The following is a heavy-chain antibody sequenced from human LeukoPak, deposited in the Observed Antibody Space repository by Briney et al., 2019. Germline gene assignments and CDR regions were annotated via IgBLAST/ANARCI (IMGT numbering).Heavy chain of an antibody. D-gene: IGHD4-17*01. V-gene: IGHV4-31*03. J-gene: IGHJ3*02. CDR2: IYYSGSS. CDR1: GGSINNGGYY. CDR3: ARRSGYGDYGQDAFDI. Sequence: SQTLFLTCTVSGGSINNGGYYWSWIRQHPGKGLEWIGYIYYSGSSYYNPSLRSRVTISVDTSKNHFSLKLSSVTAADTAVYYCARRSGYGDYGQDAFDIWGQGTMVTVSS.